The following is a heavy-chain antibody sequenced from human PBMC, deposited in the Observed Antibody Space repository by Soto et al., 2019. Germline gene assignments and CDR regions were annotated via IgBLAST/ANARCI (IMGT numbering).Heavy chain of an antibody. CDR2: INPNSGGT. Sequence: QVQLVQSGAEVKKPGASVKVSCKASGYTFTGYYMHWVRQAPGQGLEWMGWINPNSGGTNYAQKFQGRVTMTRDTSISTAYMELSRLRSDDTAVYYCARVRAGYSFARIFDPWGQGTLVTVSS. CDR3: ARVRAGYSFARIFDP. CDR1: GYTFTGYY. D-gene: IGHD1-26*01. V-gene: IGHV1-2*02. J-gene: IGHJ5*02.